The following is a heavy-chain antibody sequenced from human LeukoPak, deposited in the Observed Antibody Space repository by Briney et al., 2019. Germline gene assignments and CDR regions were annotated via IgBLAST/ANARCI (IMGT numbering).Heavy chain of an antibody. D-gene: IGHD3-3*01. V-gene: IGHV1-69*13. CDR1: GGTFSRYV. J-gene: IGHJ4*02. CDR2: IIPIFGTA. Sequence: SVKVSCKASGGTFSRYVITWERQAPGQGLEWMGGIIPIFGTANYAQKFQGRVTITADESTSTAYMELSSLRSEDTAVYYCARDEYYDFWSGYYPQYYFDYWGQGTLVTVSS. CDR3: ARDEYYDFWSGYYPQYYFDY.